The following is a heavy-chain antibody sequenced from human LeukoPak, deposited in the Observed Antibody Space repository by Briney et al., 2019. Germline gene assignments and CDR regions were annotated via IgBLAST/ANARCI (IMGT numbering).Heavy chain of an antibody. CDR1: GFTFSNYR. J-gene: IGHJ6*02. V-gene: IGHV3-21*01. CDR3: ARYKVAPRPYGMDV. D-gene: IGHD1-1*01. Sequence: GGSLRLSCAASGFTFSNYRMNWVRLAPGKGLEWVSSISRSSSYIYYADSVRGRFTISRDNAKKSLYLQMNSLRAEDTAVYYCARYKVAPRPYGMDVWGQGTTVTVSS. CDR2: ISRSSSYI.